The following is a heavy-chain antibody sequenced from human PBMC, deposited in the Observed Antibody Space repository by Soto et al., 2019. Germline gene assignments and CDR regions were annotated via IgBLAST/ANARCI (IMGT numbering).Heavy chain of an antibody. J-gene: IGHJ6*02. CDR2: IYYSGST. Sequence: SETLSLTCTVSGGSISSSSYYWGWIRQPPGKGLEWIGSIYYSGSTYYNPSLKSRVTISVDTSKNQFSLKLSSVTAADTAVYYCARLYCSGGSCYFDYYYYYGMDVWGQGTTVTVSS. CDR1: GGSISSSSYY. CDR3: ARLYCSGGSCYFDYYYYYGMDV. D-gene: IGHD2-15*01. V-gene: IGHV4-39*01.